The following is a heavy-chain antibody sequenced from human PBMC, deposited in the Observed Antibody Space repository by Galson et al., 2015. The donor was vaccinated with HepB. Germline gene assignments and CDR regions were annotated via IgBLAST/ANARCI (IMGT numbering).Heavy chain of an antibody. Sequence: SVKVSCKASGYTFTGYYMHWVRQAPGQGLEWMGWINPDSGGTNYAQKFQGWVTMTRDTSISTAYMELRRLRSDDTAVYYCARGMYYYDNSGQTGAFDHWGQGTLVTVSS. CDR2: INPDSGGT. V-gene: IGHV1-2*04. CDR3: ARGMYYYDNSGQTGAFDH. D-gene: IGHD3-22*01. J-gene: IGHJ4*02. CDR1: GYTFTGYY.